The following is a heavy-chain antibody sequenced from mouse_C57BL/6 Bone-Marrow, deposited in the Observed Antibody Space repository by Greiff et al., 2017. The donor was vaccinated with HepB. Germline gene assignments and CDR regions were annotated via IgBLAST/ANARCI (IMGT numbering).Heavy chain of an antibody. CDR3: TYDYDPWFAY. J-gene: IGHJ3*01. V-gene: IGHV1-82*01. Sequence: QVQLKESGPELVKPGASVKISCKASGYAFSSSWMNWVKQRPGKGLEWIGRIYPGDGDTNYNGKFKDKATLTADKSSRTAYMQLSSLTSEDSAVYFCTYDYDPWFAYWGQGTLVTVSA. CDR1: GYAFSSSW. D-gene: IGHD2-4*01. CDR2: IYPGDGDT.